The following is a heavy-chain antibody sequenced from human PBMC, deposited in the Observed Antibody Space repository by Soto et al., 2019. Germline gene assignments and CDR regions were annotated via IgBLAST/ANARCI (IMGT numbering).Heavy chain of an antibody. Sequence: EVQLVESGGGLVQPGGSLRLSCAASGLIFSDYHMDWVRQAPGKGLEWVGRIRRKANSYTTEYAASVKGRFTISRDDTKNSLYLQMTSLKSEDTGVYYCAMLGGWSGGSSGMEVWGQGTTVTVSS. CDR2: IRRKANSYTT. J-gene: IGHJ6*02. D-gene: IGHD6-19*01. V-gene: IGHV3-72*01. CDR3: AMLGGWSGGSSGMEV. CDR1: GLIFSDYH.